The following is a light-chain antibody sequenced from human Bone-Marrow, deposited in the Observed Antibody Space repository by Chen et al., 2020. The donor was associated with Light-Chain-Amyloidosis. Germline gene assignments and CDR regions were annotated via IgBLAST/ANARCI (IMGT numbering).Light chain of an antibody. V-gene: IGLV3-21*02. Sequence: SYVLTQPSSVSVAPGQTATIACGGNNIGSTSVHWYQQTPGQAPLLVVYDDSDRPSGIPEGLSGSNSGNTATLTSSRVEAGEEDDYYCQVWDRSSDRPVFGGGTKLTVL. J-gene: IGLJ3*02. CDR1: NIGSTS. CDR3: QVWDRSSDRPV. CDR2: DDS.